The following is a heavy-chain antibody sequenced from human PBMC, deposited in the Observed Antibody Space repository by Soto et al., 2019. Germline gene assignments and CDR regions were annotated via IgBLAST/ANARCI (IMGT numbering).Heavy chain of an antibody. D-gene: IGHD3-16*01. CDR3: ARGRREGRKGGYFDY. V-gene: IGHV4-34*01. CDR2: VNHSGST. CDR1: GGSFSGYY. Sequence: QVQLQQWGAGLLTPSETLSLTCAVYGGSFSGYYWSWIRQPPGQGLAWIGEVNHSGSTNYNPSLKSRETISVDTAENQRSLKLRSVTAADTAVYYCARGRREGRKGGYFDYWGQGTLVAVSS. J-gene: IGHJ4*02.